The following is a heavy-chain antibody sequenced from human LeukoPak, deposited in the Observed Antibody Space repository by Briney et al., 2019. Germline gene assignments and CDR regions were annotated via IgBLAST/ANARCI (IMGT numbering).Heavy chain of an antibody. CDR1: GFTFSSYG. J-gene: IGHJ4*02. Sequence: GGSLRLSCAASGFTFSSYGMHWVRQAPEKGLEWVSSISSSSSYIYYADSVKGRFTISRDNAKNSLYLQMNSLRAEDTAVYYCAGSYSSSQNDYWGQGTLVTVSS. D-gene: IGHD6-6*01. CDR3: AGSYSSSQNDY. V-gene: IGHV3-21*01. CDR2: ISSSSSYI.